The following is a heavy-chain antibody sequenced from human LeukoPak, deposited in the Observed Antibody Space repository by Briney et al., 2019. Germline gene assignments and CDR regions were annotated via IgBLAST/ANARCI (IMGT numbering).Heavy chain of an antibody. CDR1: GGSISSSSYY. Sequence: SETLSLTCTVSGGSISSSSYYWGWIRQPPGKGLEWIGSIYYSGSTYYNPSLKSRVTISVDTSKNQFSLKLSSVTAADTAVYYCARVLRFLEWFPPNWFDPWGQGTLVTVSS. D-gene: IGHD3-3*01. CDR2: IYYSGST. CDR3: ARVLRFLEWFPPNWFDP. V-gene: IGHV4-39*07. J-gene: IGHJ5*02.